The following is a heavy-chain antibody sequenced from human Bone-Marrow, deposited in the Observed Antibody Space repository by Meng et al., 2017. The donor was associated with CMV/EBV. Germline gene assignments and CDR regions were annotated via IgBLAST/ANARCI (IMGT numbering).Heavy chain of an antibody. CDR1: GFTFSDYC. CDR3: ARPTH. V-gene: IGHV3-69-1*01. Sequence: GGSLRLSCAASGFTFSDYCMNWVRQAPGQGLEWVSSISSNNTIYYADSLKGRFTISRDNSKNTLYLQMNSLRAEDTAVYYCARPTHWGQGTLVTVSS. J-gene: IGHJ4*02. CDR2: ISSNNTI.